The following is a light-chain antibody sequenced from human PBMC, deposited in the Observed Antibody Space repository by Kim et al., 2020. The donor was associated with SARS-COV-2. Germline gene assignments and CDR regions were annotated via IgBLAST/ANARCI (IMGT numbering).Light chain of an antibody. V-gene: IGKV1-5*03. Sequence: DIQMTQSPSTLSASVGDRVTITCRASQSFSSWLAWYQQKPGKAPKLLIYKASSLQSGVPSRFSGSGSGTEFTLTINNLQPDDFATYYCQQYYSDSSFGQGTKLEI. CDR1: QSFSSW. CDR2: KAS. J-gene: IGKJ2*01. CDR3: QQYYSDSS.